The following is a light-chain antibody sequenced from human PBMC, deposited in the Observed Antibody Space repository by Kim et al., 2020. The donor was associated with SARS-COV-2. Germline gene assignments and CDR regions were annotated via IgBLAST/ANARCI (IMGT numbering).Light chain of an antibody. V-gene: IGKV3-20*01. Sequence: PGERATLSCWATQSIRNNYLAWYQQRPGQSPRVLIFGASTRATGISDKFSGGGSGTHFTLTISRLEAGDSAVYYCQQYGSSPLTFGGGTKVDIK. J-gene: IGKJ4*01. CDR2: GAS. CDR3: QQYGSSPLT. CDR1: QSIRNNY.